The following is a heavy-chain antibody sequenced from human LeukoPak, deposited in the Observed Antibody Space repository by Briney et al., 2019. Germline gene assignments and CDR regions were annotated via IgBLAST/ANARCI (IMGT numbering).Heavy chain of an antibody. J-gene: IGHJ6*02. CDR1: VYTFTSYG. Sequence: GASVKISCKASVYTFTSYGISWVRQAPGQGLEWMGWISAYNGNTNYVQKLQGRVTMTTDTSTSTASMELRSLRSDDTAVYYCARDPFGDFWSGPPYGMDVWGQGTTVTVSS. CDR2: ISAYNGNT. D-gene: IGHD3-3*01. CDR3: ARDPFGDFWSGPPYGMDV. V-gene: IGHV1-18*01.